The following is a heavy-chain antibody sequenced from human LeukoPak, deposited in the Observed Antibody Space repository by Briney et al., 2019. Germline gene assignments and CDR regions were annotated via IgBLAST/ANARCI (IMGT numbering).Heavy chain of an antibody. CDR1: GFTFSTSW. CDR3: ARRGATHDAFDI. J-gene: IGHJ3*02. D-gene: IGHD1-26*01. CDR2: INPDGSST. Sequence: GGSLRLSCAASGFTFSTSWMHWVRQAPGKGLVWVSRINPDGSSTNYADSVKGRFTISRDNAKNTLYLQMNSLRAEDTAVYYCARRGATHDAFDIWGQGTMVTVSS. V-gene: IGHV3-74*01.